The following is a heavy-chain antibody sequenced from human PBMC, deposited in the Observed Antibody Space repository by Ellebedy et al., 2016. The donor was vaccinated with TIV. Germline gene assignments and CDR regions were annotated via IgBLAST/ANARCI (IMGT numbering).Heavy chain of an antibody. Sequence: ASVKVSCKASGYTFTSYGISWVRQAPGRGLEWMGVLDARVGSTTYAQSLQGRVTMTRDTSTRTVYMELRSLRFEDTAVYYCASVPSAGADFWGQGTLVTVSS. CDR1: GYTFTSYG. CDR2: LDARVGST. J-gene: IGHJ4*02. CDR3: ASVPSAGADF. V-gene: IGHV1-18*01. D-gene: IGHD4-17*01.